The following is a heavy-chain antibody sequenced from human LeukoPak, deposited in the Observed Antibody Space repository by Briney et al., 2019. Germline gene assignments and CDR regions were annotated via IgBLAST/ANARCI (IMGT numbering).Heavy chain of an antibody. Sequence: KSSETLSLTCTVSGGSISSYYWSWIRQPPGKGLEWIWYIYYSGSTNYNPSLKSRVTISVDTSKNQFSLKLSSVTAADTAVYYCARDLYGDYGARDAFDIWGQGTMVTVSS. D-gene: IGHD4-17*01. CDR2: IYYSGST. V-gene: IGHV4-59*01. CDR1: GGSISSYY. J-gene: IGHJ3*02. CDR3: ARDLYGDYGARDAFDI.